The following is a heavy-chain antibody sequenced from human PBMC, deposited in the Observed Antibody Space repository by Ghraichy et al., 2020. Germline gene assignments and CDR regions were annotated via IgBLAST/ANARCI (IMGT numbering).Heavy chain of an antibody. J-gene: IGHJ4*02. CDR3: ARDRYYDSSGYQFDY. CDR2: INPNSGGT. CDR1: GYTFTGYY. Sequence: ASVKVSCKASGYTFTGYYMHWVRQAPGQGLEWMGWINPNSGGTNYAQKFQGRVTMTRDTSISTAYMELSRLRSDDTAVYYCARDRYYDSSGYQFDYWGQGTLVTVSS. V-gene: IGHV1-2*02. D-gene: IGHD3-22*01.